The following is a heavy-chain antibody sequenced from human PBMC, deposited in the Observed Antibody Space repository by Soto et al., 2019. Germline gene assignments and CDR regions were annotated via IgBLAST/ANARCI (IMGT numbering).Heavy chain of an antibody. CDR3: ASVLGYCSGGSCYSFDY. J-gene: IGHJ4*02. Sequence: QVQLVQSGAEVKKPGSSVKVSCKASGGTFSSYAISWVRQAPGQGLEWMGGIIPIFGTANYAQKFQGTVTITADESTSTAYMELSSLSSEDTAVYYCASVLGYCSGGSCYSFDYWGQGTLVTVSS. CDR2: IIPIFGTA. CDR1: GGTFSSYA. D-gene: IGHD2-15*01. V-gene: IGHV1-69*01.